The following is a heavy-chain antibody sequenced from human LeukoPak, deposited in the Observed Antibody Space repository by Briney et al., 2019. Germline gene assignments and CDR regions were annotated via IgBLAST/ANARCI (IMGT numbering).Heavy chain of an antibody. CDR3: ARDLGYSLDY. Sequence: GGSLRLSCAASGFTFRNDWMHWVRQAPGNGLVWVSLTNSDGSNTIYADSVKGRFTVSRDNAKSTLYLQMNSLRAEDTAVYYCARDLGYSLDYWGQGTVVTVSS. D-gene: IGHD2-15*01. CDR2: TNSDGSNT. CDR1: GFTFRNDW. J-gene: IGHJ4*02. V-gene: IGHV3-74*01.